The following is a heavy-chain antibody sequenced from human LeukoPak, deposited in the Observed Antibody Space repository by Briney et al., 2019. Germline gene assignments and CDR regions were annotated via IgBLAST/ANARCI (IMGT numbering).Heavy chain of an antibody. CDR2: IRYDGSNK. J-gene: IGHJ5*02. Sequence: GGSLRLSCAASGFTFSSYGMHWVRQAPGKGLEWVAFIRYDGSNKYYADSVKGRFTISRDNSKNTLYLQMNSLRAEDTAVYYCARAPRGGCSSTDCYSWFDPWGQGTLVTVSS. V-gene: IGHV3-30*02. CDR3: ARAPRGGCSSTDCYSWFDP. CDR1: GFTFSSYG. D-gene: IGHD2-2*01.